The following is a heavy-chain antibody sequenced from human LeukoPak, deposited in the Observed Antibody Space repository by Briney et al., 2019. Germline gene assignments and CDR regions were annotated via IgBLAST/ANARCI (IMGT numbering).Heavy chain of an antibody. CDR2: IYYSGST. D-gene: IGHD3-22*01. Sequence: SETLSLTCTVSGGSISSYYWSWIRQPPGKGLEWIGYIYYSGSTNYNPSLKSRVTISVDTSKNQFSLKLSSVTAADTAVYYCAAIGNSYYYDSSGYYYFDYWGQGTLVTASS. CDR3: AAIGNSYYYDSSGYYYFDY. J-gene: IGHJ4*02. V-gene: IGHV4-59*01. CDR1: GGSISSYY.